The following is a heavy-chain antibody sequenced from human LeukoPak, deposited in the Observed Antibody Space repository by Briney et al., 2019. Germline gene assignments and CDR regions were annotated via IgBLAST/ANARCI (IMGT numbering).Heavy chain of an antibody. D-gene: IGHD6-19*01. CDR2: ISSSGSTI. Sequence: GGSLRLSCAASGFTFSSYEMNWVRQAPGKGLEWVSYISSSGSTIYYADSVKGRFTISRDNAKNSLYLQMNSLRAEDTALYYCAKDLAGAYYYYYMDVWGKGTTVTISS. CDR1: GFTFSSYE. V-gene: IGHV3-48*03. J-gene: IGHJ6*03. CDR3: AKDLAGAYYYYYMDV.